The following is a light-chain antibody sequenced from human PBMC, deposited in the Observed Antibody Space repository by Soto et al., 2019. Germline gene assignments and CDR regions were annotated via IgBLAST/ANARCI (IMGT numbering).Light chain of an antibody. V-gene: IGKV3-15*01. CDR3: QQYNNWWT. J-gene: IGKJ1*01. Sequence: EIVITQSPATLSLSPGERATLSCRGSQRVSSNLAWYQQKPGQAPRLLIYGASTRATGIPARFSGSGYGTEFTLTISSLQSEDFAVYYCQQYNNWWTFGQGTKVDIK. CDR1: QRVSSN. CDR2: GAS.